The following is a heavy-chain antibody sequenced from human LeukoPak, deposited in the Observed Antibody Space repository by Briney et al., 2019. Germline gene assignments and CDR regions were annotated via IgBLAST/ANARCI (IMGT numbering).Heavy chain of an antibody. J-gene: IGHJ4*02. Sequence: SQTLSLTCAISGDSFSSRSSAWSWIRQSPSRGLEWLGRTYYRSRWYNDYAVSVKGRITINPDTSKNQFSLQLSSVTPEDTAVYYCARSTGWLNGHWGQGTLVTVSS. D-gene: IGHD2-8*02. CDR1: GDSFSSRSSA. CDR3: ARSTGWLNGH. V-gene: IGHV6-1*01. CDR2: TYYRSRWYN.